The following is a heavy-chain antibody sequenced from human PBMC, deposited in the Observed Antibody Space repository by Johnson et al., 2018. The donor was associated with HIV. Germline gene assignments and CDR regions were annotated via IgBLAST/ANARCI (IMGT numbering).Heavy chain of an antibody. Sequence: VQLMESGGGVVQPGRSLRLSCAASGFTFSSYGMHWVRQAPGKGLEWVAVISYDGSNKYYADSVKGRFTISRDNSKNTLYLQMNSLRAEDTAVYYCAKGEGTTLDAFDIWGQGTMVTVSS. J-gene: IGHJ3*02. V-gene: IGHV3-30*18. CDR3: AKGEGTTLDAFDI. CDR2: ISYDGSNK. CDR1: GFTFSSYG. D-gene: IGHD2/OR15-2a*01.